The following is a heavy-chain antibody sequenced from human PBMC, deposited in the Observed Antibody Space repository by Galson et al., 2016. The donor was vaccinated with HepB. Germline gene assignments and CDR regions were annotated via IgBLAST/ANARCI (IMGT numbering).Heavy chain of an antibody. D-gene: IGHD2-15*01. CDR2: IYPGDSHS. CDR1: GYIFNNFW. J-gene: IGHJ6*02. CDR3: ARTHSGGTDYYYYAMDV. Sequence: SGAEVKKPGESLKISCKGSGYIFNNFWVAWVRQMPGKGLEWMGIIYPGDSHSRYSPSLQGQVTISADKSINTAYLQWSSLTASDTAVYYCARTHSGGTDYYYYAMDVWGQGTMVTVSS. V-gene: IGHV5-51*01.